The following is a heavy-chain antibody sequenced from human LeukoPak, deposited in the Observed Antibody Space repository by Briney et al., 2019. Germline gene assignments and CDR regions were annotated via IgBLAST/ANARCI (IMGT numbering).Heavy chain of an antibody. CDR3: AKDILPGIAAAGIPGMDY. Sequence: GGSLRLSCAASGFTFDDYAMHWVRQAPGKGLEWVSGISWNSGSIGYADSVKGRFTISRDNAKNSLSLQMNSLRAEDTALYYCAKDILPGIAAAGIPGMDYWGQGTLVTVSS. J-gene: IGHJ4*02. V-gene: IGHV3-9*01. D-gene: IGHD6-13*01. CDR2: ISWNSGSI. CDR1: GFTFDDYA.